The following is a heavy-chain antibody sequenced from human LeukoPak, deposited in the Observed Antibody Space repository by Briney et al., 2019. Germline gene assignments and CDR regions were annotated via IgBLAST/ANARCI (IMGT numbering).Heavy chain of an antibody. CDR1: GYTFINYG. V-gene: IGHV1-18*01. J-gene: IGHJ4*02. D-gene: IGHD3-10*01. Sequence: ASVTVSCTASGYTFINYGINWVRQAPGQGLEWMGWISAYNGNTNYAQSLQGRVTMATDTSTSTVYMEMRSLTSDDTAVYYCARDLDQYNGRFGGFGHDFWGQGTLVTVSS. CDR3: ARDLDQYNGRFGGFGHDF. CDR2: ISAYNGNT.